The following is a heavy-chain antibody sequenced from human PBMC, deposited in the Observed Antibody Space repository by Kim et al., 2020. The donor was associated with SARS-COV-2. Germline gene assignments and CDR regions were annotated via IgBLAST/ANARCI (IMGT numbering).Heavy chain of an antibody. CDR2: LSGGGNSA. CDR3: ARLTPNYHDY. J-gene: IGHJ4*02. CDR1: GFTFSTYA. V-gene: IGHV3-23*01. Sequence: GGSLRLSCATSGFTFSTYAMSWVRQAPGKGLEWVSALSGGGNSAYYADPVNGRFTISRDNSNNILYLQMNGLRVEDTARYYCARLTPNYHDYWGQGTLVT. D-gene: IGHD3-9*01.